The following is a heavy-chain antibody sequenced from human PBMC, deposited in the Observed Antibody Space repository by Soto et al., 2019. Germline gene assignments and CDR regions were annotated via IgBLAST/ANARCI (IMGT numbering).Heavy chain of an antibody. CDR2: ISYDGSNK. CDR1: GFTFSSYG. J-gene: IGHJ4*02. Sequence: QVQLVESGGGVVQPGRSLRLSCAASGFTFSSYGMHWVRQAPGKGLEWVAVISYDGSNKYYADSVKGRFTISRDNSENTLYLQMNSLRAEDTAVYYCAKAFGARGSGSGWGQGTLVTVSS. V-gene: IGHV3-30*18. CDR3: AKAFGARGSGSG. D-gene: IGHD3-10*01.